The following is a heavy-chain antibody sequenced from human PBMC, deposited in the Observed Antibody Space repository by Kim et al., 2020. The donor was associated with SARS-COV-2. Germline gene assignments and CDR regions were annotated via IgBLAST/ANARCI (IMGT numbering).Heavy chain of an antibody. CDR2: ISGSGGST. Sequence: GGSLRLSCAASGFTFSSYAMSWVRQAPGKGLEWVSAISGSGGSTYYADSVKGRFTISRDNSKNTLYLQMNSLRAEDTAVYYCAKGYYYDSSGFGTSVPPFDYWGQGTLVTVSS. CDR3: AKGYYYDSSGFGTSVPPFDY. D-gene: IGHD3-22*01. J-gene: IGHJ4*02. V-gene: IGHV3-23*01. CDR1: GFTFSSYA.